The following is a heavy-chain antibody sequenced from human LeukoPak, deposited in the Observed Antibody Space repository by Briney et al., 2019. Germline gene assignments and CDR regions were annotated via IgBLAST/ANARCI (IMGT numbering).Heavy chain of an antibody. Sequence: PLETLSLTCTVSGGSISSYYWSWIRQPPGKGLEWIGYIYYSGSTNYNPSLKSRVTISVDTSKNQFSLKLSSVTAADTAVYYCARGRYCSGGSCLWFDYWGQGTLVTVSS. V-gene: IGHV4-59*01. CDR3: ARGRYCSGGSCLWFDY. CDR2: IYYSGST. J-gene: IGHJ4*02. CDR1: GGSISSYY. D-gene: IGHD2-15*01.